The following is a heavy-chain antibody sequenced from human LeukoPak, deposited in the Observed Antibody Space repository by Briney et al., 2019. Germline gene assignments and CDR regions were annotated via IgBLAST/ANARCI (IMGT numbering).Heavy chain of an antibody. V-gene: IGHV4-59*01. CDR3: ASVRIYSPGISYYYHYV. CDR2: IYYRGST. J-gene: IGHJ6*03. D-gene: IGHD1-1*01. Sequence: PSETLSHTRTLPGGSISSYSWSWIRQPPGKGLEWIGYIYYRGSTNYNPSLKSRVNISVDTSKNQFSLKLSSLTAADTAVYYCASVRIYSPGISYYYHYVRGKVTTVTVSS. CDR1: GGSISSYS.